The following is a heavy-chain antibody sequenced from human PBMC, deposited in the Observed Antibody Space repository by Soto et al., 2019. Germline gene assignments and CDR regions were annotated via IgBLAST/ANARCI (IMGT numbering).Heavy chain of an antibody. CDR3: ARDYCSGTTCYEFDY. V-gene: IGHV1-3*01. Sequence: ASVKVSCKASGYTLTSFAMHWVRQAPGHRLEWMGWINAGNGNTKSSQKFQGRVTITRDTSASTAYMELSSLRAEDTAMYYCARDYCSGTTCYEFDYWGQGTQVTVSS. CDR2: INAGNGNT. J-gene: IGHJ4*02. CDR1: GYTLTSFA. D-gene: IGHD2-2*01.